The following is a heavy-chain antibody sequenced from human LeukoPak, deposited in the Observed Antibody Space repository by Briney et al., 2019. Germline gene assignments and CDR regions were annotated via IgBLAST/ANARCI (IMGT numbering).Heavy chain of an antibody. J-gene: IGHJ4*02. V-gene: IGHV3-23*01. Sequence: GGSLRLSCAASGFTFSSYAMSWVRQAPGKGLEGVSAISGSGGSTYYADSVKGRFTISRDNSKNTLYLQMNSLRADDTAVYYCAKDTLYYDSSGYYEGSAYWGQGTLVTVSS. CDR1: GFTFSSYA. CDR3: AKDTLYYDSSGYYEGSAY. CDR2: ISGSGGST. D-gene: IGHD3-22*01.